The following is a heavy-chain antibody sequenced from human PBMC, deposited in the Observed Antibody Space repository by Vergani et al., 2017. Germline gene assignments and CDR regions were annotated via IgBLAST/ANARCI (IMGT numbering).Heavy chain of an antibody. CDR1: GHIFTDQY. CDR3: ARGQGVCYDTTGYFNWFDH. J-gene: IGHJ5*02. V-gene: IGHV1-2*02. D-gene: IGHD3-22*01. Sequence: QVQLVQSGAEVKKPGASVKVSCKASGHIFTDQYIHWVRQAPGQGLEYMGWISPNSGGTNYSQKFQGRVTMTRDTSISTDYMELSNLRSDDTAVYYCARGQGVCYDTTGYFNWFDHWGQGALVTVSS. CDR2: ISPNSGGT.